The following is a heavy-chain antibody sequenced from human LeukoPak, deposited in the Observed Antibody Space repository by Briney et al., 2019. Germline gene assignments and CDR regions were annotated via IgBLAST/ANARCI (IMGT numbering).Heavy chain of an antibody. Sequence: GGSLRLSCAASGFTFSTYAMSWVRQAPGKGLEWISGISGSGGSTYYADSVKGRFTISRDNTKSSLSLQMNSLRAEDTAFYYCARGGSNGYNWFDPWGQGTLVTVSS. D-gene: IGHD3-22*01. CDR1: GFTFSTYA. CDR3: ARGGSNGYNWFDP. CDR2: ISGSGGST. V-gene: IGHV3-23*01. J-gene: IGHJ5*02.